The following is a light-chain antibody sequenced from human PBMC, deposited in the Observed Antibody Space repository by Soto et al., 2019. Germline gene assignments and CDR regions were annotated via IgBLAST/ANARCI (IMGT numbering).Light chain of an antibody. V-gene: IGKV3-15*01. Sequence: ETVLTQSPGTLYFSPGERATLSCRASQSVANSHVAWYQQKPGQAPRLLIYGASTRATGIPARFSGSGSGTEFTLTISSLQSEDFAVYYCQQYNNWPRTFGQGTKVDIK. J-gene: IGKJ1*01. CDR2: GAS. CDR3: QQYNNWPRT. CDR1: QSVANSH.